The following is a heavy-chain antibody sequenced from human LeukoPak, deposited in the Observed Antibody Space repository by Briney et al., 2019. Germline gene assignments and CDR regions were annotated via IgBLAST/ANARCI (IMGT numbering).Heavy chain of an antibody. CDR1: GFPFSTTS. CDR2: IYSDNT. J-gene: IGHJ4*02. Sequence: GGPLRLPCTLSGFPFSTTSMSWVPRPPGRGLEWYSFIYSDNTHYSDSVKGRFTISRDNSKNTLYLQMNSLRDEDTAVYYCASDGSPYYYGSGSYSVTFDYWGQGTLVTVSS. V-gene: IGHV3-53*01. CDR3: ASDGSPYYYGSGSYSVTFDY. D-gene: IGHD3-10*01.